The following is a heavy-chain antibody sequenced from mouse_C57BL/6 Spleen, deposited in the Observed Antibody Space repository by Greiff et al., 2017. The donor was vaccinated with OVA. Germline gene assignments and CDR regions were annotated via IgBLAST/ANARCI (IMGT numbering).Heavy chain of an antibody. CDR1: GYTFTDYY. CDR2: INPNNGGT. Sequence: VQLQQSGPELVKPGASVKISCKASGYTFTDYYINWVKQSHGKSLEWIGDINPNNGGTSYNQKFKGKATLTVDKSSSTAYMELRSLTSEDSAVYYCARYYYGSGYPDYWGQGTTLTVSS. V-gene: IGHV1-26*01. CDR3: ARYYYGSGYPDY. J-gene: IGHJ2*01. D-gene: IGHD1-1*01.